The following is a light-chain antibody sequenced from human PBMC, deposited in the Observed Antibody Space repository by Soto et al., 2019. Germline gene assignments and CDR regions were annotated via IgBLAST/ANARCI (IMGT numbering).Light chain of an antibody. V-gene: IGLV1-40*01. CDR2: ANS. Sequence: QSVLTQPPSVSGAPGQRVTISCTGSSSNIGAGYHVHWYQQLPGTVPKLLIYANSNRPSGVPDRFSGSKSGTSASLAITGLQTEDEADYFCQSYDSSLSGSRVFGGGTKLTVL. CDR3: QSYDSSLSGSRV. J-gene: IGLJ3*02. CDR1: SSNIGAGYH.